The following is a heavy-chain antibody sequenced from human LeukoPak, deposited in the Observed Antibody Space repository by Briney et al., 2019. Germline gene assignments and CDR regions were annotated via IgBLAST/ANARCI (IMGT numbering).Heavy chain of an antibody. CDR2: IVYSGST. CDR1: GGSISSYY. V-gene: IGHV4-59*08. CDR3: ARHREMDSYEAFDM. J-gene: IGHJ3*02. D-gene: IGHD5-24*01. Sequence: PSETLSLTCTVSGGSISSYYWSWIRQPPGQGLEWIGFIVYSGSTNYNPSLKSRVTISIDTSNNQLSLKLSSVPAADRAVYYCARHREMDSYEAFDMWGQGTMVTVSS.